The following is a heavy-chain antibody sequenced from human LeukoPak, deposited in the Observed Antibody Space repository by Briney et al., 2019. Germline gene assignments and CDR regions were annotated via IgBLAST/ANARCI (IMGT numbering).Heavy chain of an antibody. CDR2: IYPGDSET. Sequence: GESLKISCKASGYNFTNYWIGWVRQMPGKGLEWMGIIYPGDSETRYSPSFHGQVTISTDKSISTAYLRWSSLKASDTAMYYCARQLGAFTVTTGADYWGQGTLVTVSS. CDR1: GYNFTNYW. CDR3: ARQLGAFTVTTGADY. J-gene: IGHJ4*02. V-gene: IGHV5-51*01. D-gene: IGHD4-17*01.